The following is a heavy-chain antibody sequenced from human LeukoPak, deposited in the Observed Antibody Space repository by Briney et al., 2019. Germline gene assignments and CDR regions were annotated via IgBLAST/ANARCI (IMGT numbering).Heavy chain of an antibody. CDR1: GFTFSSYS. Sequence: GGSLRLSCAASGFTFSSYSMNWVRQAPGKGLEWVSYIEYSSSSIYYADSVKGRFTISRDNAKNSLYLQMNSLRAEDTAVYYCERAGNYYGRHTNWFDPWGQGTLVTVSS. D-gene: IGHD3-10*01. CDR3: ERAGNYYGRHTNWFDP. J-gene: IGHJ5*02. CDR2: IEYSSSSI. V-gene: IGHV3-21*05.